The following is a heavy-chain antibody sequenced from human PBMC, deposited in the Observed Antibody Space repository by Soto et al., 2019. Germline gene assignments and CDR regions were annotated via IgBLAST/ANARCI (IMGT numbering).Heavy chain of an antibody. CDR2: INHSGST. D-gene: IGHD1-26*01. J-gene: IGHJ6*02. V-gene: IGHV4-34*01. CDR3: ARYKWELLGGMDV. CDR1: GGSFSGYY. Sequence: QVQLQQWGAGLLKPSETLSLTCAVYGGSFSGYYWSWIRQPPGKGLEWIGEINHSGSTNYNPSLKSRVTISVDTSKNQFSLKLSSVTAADTAVYYCARYKWELLGGMDVWGQGTTVTVSS.